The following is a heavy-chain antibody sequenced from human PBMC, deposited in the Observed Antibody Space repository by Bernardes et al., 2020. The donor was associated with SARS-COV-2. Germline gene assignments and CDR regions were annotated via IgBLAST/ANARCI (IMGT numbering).Heavy chain of an antibody. V-gene: IGHV3-11*01. J-gene: IGHJ4*02. CDR1: GFTFSDSY. CDR3: ARLPWLQLWLQGFYFDF. Sequence: GGSLRLSCAASGFTFSDSYMSWIRQAPGKGPEWVSYIDSSDSIRHYADSVKGRFTISRDNAKNSMYLQMNNLRADDTAVYYCARLPWLQLWLQGFYFDFWGRGTLVTVSS. D-gene: IGHD5-18*01. CDR2: IDSSDSIR.